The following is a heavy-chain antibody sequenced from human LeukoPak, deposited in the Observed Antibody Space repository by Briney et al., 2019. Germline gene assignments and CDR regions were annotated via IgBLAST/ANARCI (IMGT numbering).Heavy chain of an antibody. D-gene: IGHD6-19*01. CDR1: GFTFSSYW. V-gene: IGHV3-7*03. CDR3: ARDGHPWLVRTPYYYYYYGMDV. J-gene: IGHJ6*04. Sequence: PGGSLRLSCAPSGFTFSSYWMSWVRQAPGKGLEWVANIKQDGSEKYYVDSVKGRFTISRDNGKNSLYLQMNSLRAEDTAVYYCARDGHPWLVRTPYYYYYYGMDVWGKGTTVTVSS. CDR2: IKQDGSEK.